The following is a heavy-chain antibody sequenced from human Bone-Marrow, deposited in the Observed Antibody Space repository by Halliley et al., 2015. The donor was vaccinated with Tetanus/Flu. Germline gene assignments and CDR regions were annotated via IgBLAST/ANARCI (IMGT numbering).Heavy chain of an antibody. CDR3: ARCFYSRVGCFFDY. V-gene: IGHV3-7*01. CDR2: IRHDETVK. Sequence: SLRLSCVASEFTFSTYYMSWVRQAPGKGLEWVANIRHDETVKTYMDSVKGRFTTSRDNAKNSLYLQMDSLRPEDTAVYYCARCFYSRVGCFFDYWGQGVLVTVSS. CDR1: EFTFSTYY. J-gene: IGHJ4*02. D-gene: IGHD1-26*01.